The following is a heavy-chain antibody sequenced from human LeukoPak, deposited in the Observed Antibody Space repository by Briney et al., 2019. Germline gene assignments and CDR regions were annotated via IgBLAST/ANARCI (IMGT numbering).Heavy chain of an antibody. V-gene: IGHV3-15*07. D-gene: IGHD3-22*01. CDR3: ARDLESSGYYNGFYYYGMDV. CDR1: GFTFSNAW. Sequence: AGGSLRLSCAASGFTFSNAWMNWVRQAPGKGLEWVGRIKSKTDGGTTDYAAPVKGRFTISRDDSKNTLYLQMNSLRAEDTAVYYCARDLESSGYYNGFYYYGMDVWGQGTTVTVSS. J-gene: IGHJ6*02. CDR2: IKSKTDGGTT.